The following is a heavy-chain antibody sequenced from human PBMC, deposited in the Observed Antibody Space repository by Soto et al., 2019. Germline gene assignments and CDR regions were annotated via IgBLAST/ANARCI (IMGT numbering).Heavy chain of an antibody. CDR1: GFTFSDHY. Sequence: HPGGSLRLSCAASGFTFSDHYIDWVRQAPGKGLEWVGRTRNKANSYTTEYAASVKGRFTISRDDSKNSLYLQMNSLKTEDTAVYYCARELMTTVTFFDYWGQGTLVTVSS. CDR2: TRNKANSYTT. CDR3: ARELMTTVTFFDY. J-gene: IGHJ4*02. V-gene: IGHV3-72*01. D-gene: IGHD4-17*01.